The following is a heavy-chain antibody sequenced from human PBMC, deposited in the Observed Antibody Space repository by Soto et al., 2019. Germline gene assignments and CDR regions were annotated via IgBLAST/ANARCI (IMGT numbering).Heavy chain of an antibody. V-gene: IGHV1-8*01. Sequence: EASVKVSCKASGYTFGNYDINWVRQATGQGLEWMGWMNPNSGNTGYAHKFQGRVTMTRNSSTSTAYMELSSLGSDDTAVYYCVRMAASGSVNWPEPWG. D-gene: IGHD1-26*01. CDR3: VRMAASGSVNWPEP. J-gene: IGHJ5*02. CDR2: MNPNSGNT. CDR1: GYTFGNYD.